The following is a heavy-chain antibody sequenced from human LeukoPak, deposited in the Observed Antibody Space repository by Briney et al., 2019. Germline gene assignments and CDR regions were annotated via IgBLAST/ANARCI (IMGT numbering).Heavy chain of an antibody. Sequence: ASVTVSRKPSGYSFTSYYMHWVRQPPGQGLAWMGIINPSGGSTSYAQKFQGRVTITRDMSTSTVYMELSSLRSEDTAVYYSARGGFVKGLPIDYWGQGTLVTVSS. CDR3: ARGGFVKGLPIDY. V-gene: IGHV1-46*01. D-gene: IGHD5-12*01. CDR2: INPSGGST. J-gene: IGHJ4*02. CDR1: GYSFTSYY.